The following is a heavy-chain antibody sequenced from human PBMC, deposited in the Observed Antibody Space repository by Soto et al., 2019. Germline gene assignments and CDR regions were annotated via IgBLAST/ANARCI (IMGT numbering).Heavy chain of an antibody. CDR3: ARESLGAKGADH. Sequence: QVQLVQSGAEVKRPGSSVKVSCESSGDTFNSYVISWVRQAPGQGLEWMGGIIPIIGVTHYAQKFQGRATISALSSTGTAYMELTNLGFEDTALYYCARESLGAKGADHWGQGTLVTVSS. CDR2: IIPIIGVT. V-gene: IGHV1-69*17. J-gene: IGHJ4*02. D-gene: IGHD3-16*01. CDR1: GDTFNSYV.